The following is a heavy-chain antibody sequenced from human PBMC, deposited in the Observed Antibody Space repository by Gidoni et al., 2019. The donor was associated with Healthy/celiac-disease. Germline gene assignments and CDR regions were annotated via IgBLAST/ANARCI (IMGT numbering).Heavy chain of an antibody. CDR1: GFTFSSYA. V-gene: IGHV3-64D*08. Sequence: EVQLVESGGGLVQPGGSLRLSCSASGFTFSSYAMHWVRQAPGKGLEYVSAISSNGGSTYYADSVKGRFTISRDNSKNTLYLQMSSLRAEDTAVYYCVKAAGDSGKVFQHWGQGTLVTVSS. CDR2: ISSNGGST. D-gene: IGHD6-19*01. CDR3: VKAAGDSGKVFQH. J-gene: IGHJ1*01.